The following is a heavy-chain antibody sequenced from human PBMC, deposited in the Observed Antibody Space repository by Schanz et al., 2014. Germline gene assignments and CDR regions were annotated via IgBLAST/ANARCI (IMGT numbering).Heavy chain of an antibody. J-gene: IGHJ4*02. Sequence: QVQLVQSGAEAKKPGASVKVSCKASGYTLTSYYMHWVRQAPGQGLEWMGIINPSGGSTSYAQKFQGRVTMTRDTSTSTVYMELSSLRSEDTAVYYCARDGEAAAGCDYWGQGTLVTVSS. CDR3: ARDGEAAAGCDY. V-gene: IGHV1-46*03. CDR1: GYTLTSYY. CDR2: INPSGGST. D-gene: IGHD6-13*01.